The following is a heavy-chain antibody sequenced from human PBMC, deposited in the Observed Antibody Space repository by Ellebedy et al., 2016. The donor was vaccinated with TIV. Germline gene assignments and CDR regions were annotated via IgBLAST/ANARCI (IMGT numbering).Heavy chain of an antibody. D-gene: IGHD2-2*01. CDR1: GFTFSDYS. J-gene: IGHJ4*02. CDR2: ISLSVNTM. CDR3: ARHTTLAYQFDY. Sequence: GESLKISCVASGFTFSDYSMSWVRQAPGKGLEWVSRISLSVNTMYYADSVQCRFTISRDNAKNSLFLQMNNLRAEDTAVYFCARHTTLAYQFDYWGQGALVTVSS. V-gene: IGHV3-11*01.